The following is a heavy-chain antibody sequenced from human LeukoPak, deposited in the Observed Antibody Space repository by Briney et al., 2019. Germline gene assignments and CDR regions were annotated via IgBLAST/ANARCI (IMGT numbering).Heavy chain of an antibody. D-gene: IGHD3-3*01. Sequence: GGSLRLSCAASGFTFSSYSMNWVRQAPGKGLEWVSSISSSSSYIYYADSVKGRFTISRDNAKNSLYLQMNSLRAEDTAVYYCARGTYYDFWSGYYRDRYDAFDIWGQGTMVTVSS. CDR1: GFTFSSYS. J-gene: IGHJ3*02. V-gene: IGHV3-21*01. CDR3: ARGTYYDFWSGYYRDRYDAFDI. CDR2: ISSSSSYI.